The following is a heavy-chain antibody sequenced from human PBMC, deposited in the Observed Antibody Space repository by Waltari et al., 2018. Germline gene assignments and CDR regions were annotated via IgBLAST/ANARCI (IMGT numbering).Heavy chain of an antibody. CDR1: GFTFSSYW. Sequence: EVQLVESGGGLVQPGGSLRLSCAASGFTFSSYWMSWVRQAPGKGLEWVANIKQDGSEKYYVDSLKGRFTISRDNAKNSLYLQMNSLRAEDTAVYYCASIAAAGTGGAFDIWGQGTMVTVSS. V-gene: IGHV3-7*02. J-gene: IGHJ3*02. CDR3: ASIAAAGTGGAFDI. D-gene: IGHD6-13*01. CDR2: IKQDGSEK.